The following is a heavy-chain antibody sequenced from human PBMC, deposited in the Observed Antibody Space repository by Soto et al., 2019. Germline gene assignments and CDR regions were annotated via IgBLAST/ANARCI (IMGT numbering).Heavy chain of an antibody. CDR1: GYTFTSYA. CDR2: INAGNGNT. J-gene: IGHJ4*02. CDR3: ARDRITMVRGASDY. D-gene: IGHD3-10*01. Sequence: ASVKVSCKASGYTFTSYAMHWVRQAPGQRLEWMGWINAGNGNTKYSQKFQGRVTITRDTSASTAYMELSSLRSEDTAVYYCARDRITMVRGASDYWGQGTLVTVSS. V-gene: IGHV1-3*01.